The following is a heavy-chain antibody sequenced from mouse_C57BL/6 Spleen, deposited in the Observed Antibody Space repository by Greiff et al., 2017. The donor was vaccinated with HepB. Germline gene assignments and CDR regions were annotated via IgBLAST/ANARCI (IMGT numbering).Heavy chain of an antibody. V-gene: IGHV1-50*01. CDR1: GYTFTSYW. CDR3: ARKGHRGY. CDR2: IDPSDSYT. J-gene: IGHJ2*01. Sequence: VQLQQPGAELVKPGASVKLSCKASGYTFTSYWMQWVKQRPGQGLEWIGEIDPSDSYTNYNQKFKGKATLTVDTSSSTAYMQLSSLTSEDSAVYYCARKGHRGYWGQGTTLTVSS. D-gene: IGHD3-3*01.